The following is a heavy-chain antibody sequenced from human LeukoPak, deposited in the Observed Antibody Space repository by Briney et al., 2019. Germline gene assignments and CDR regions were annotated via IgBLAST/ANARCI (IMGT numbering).Heavy chain of an antibody. CDR3: ARDMAAVAGQGYECFDC. V-gene: IGHV1-2*02. CDR1: GYTFTRYY. Sequence: ASVKVSCKASGYTFTRYYMHWVRQAPGQGLEWMGWINPNSGGTNYAQKFQGGVTMTRDTSISAAYMELSRLRSDDTAVYYCARDMAAVAGQGYECFDCWGQGTLVTVSS. J-gene: IGHJ4*02. CDR2: INPNSGGT. D-gene: IGHD6-19*01.